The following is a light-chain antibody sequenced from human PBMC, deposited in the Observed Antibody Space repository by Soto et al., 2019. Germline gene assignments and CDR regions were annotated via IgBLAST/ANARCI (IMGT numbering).Light chain of an antibody. CDR1: QNLRSI. J-gene: IGKJ1*01. CDR3: QHYNNWPPWT. V-gene: IGKV3-15*01. Sequence: VMTQSPATLSVSPGEIATLSFRAIQNLRSILALYPQKPGQAPRPLLYGATTRATGIPARFRGSWFGKKFTLTIRTLQSEDVAIYYCQHYNNWPPWTFGQGTKVDI. CDR2: GAT.